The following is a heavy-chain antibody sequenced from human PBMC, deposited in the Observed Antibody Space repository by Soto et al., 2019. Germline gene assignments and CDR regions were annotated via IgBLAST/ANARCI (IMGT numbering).Heavy chain of an antibody. CDR3: ARGASANRFDP. CDR2: ISGSGSTI. V-gene: IGHV3-11*01. J-gene: IGHJ5*02. Sequence: QVQLVESGGGLAKPGGSLRLSCEASGFTFGDDYMSWLRQAPGRGLEWISYISGSGSTIYYADSVKGRFTISRDNSKNSLYLEMNSLRAEDTAVSYCARGASANRFDPWGQGTRVTVSS. CDR1: GFTFGDDY. D-gene: IGHD3-10*01.